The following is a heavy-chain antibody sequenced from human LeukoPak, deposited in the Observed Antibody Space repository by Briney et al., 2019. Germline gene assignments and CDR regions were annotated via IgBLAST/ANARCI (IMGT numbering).Heavy chain of an antibody. D-gene: IGHD3-22*01. CDR1: GYTFTSYD. V-gene: IGHV1-8*01. J-gene: IGHJ3*02. Sequence: GASVKVSCKASGYTFTSYDINWVRQATGQGLEWMGWMNPNSGNTGYAQKFQGRVTITRNTSISTAYMELGSLRSEDTAAYYCARGFLYHYDLRHRSTGDDAFDIWGQGTMVTVSS. CDR2: MNPNSGNT. CDR3: ARGFLYHYDLRHRSTGDDAFDI.